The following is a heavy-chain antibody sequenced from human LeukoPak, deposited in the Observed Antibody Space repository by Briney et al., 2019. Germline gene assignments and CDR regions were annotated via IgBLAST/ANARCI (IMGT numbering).Heavy chain of an antibody. J-gene: IGHJ3*02. CDR1: GGSISSSNW. D-gene: IGHD3-22*01. V-gene: IGHV4-4*02. CDR3: AREVYDSSGNAFDI. CDR2: IYHSGST. Sequence: SETLSLTYAVSGGSISSSNWWSWVRQPPGKGLEWIGEIYHSGSTNYNPSLKSRVTISVGKSKNQFSLKLSSVTAADTAVYYCAREVYDSSGNAFDIWGQGTMVTVSS.